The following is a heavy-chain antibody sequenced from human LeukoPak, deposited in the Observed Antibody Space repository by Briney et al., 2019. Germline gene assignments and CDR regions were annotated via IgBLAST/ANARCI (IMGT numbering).Heavy chain of an antibody. Sequence: GESLKISCKGSGXRFTNYWIGWVRQMPGKGLECMGVIYPGDSDTIYSPSFQGQVTISADKSISTAYLQWSSLRASDTAIYYCAKRGVGPADAFDIWGQGTMVTVSS. CDR3: AKRGVGPADAFDI. CDR2: IYPGDSDT. CDR1: GXRFTNYW. D-gene: IGHD1-26*01. V-gene: IGHV5-51*01. J-gene: IGHJ3*02.